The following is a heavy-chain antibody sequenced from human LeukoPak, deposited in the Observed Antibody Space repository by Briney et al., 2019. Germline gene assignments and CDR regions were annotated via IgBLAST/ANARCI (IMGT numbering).Heavy chain of an antibody. CDR1: GITFSSYA. CDR2: ISGSGGST. D-gene: IGHD1-26*01. CDR3: AKDNSRNSGSYLLDFDY. J-gene: IGHJ4*02. Sequence: GGSLRLSCAASGITFSSYAMSWVRQAPGKGLEWVSGISGSGGSTYYADSVKGRFTISRDNSKNTLYLQMNSLRAEDTAVYYCAKDNSRNSGSYLLDFDYWGQGTLVTVSS. V-gene: IGHV3-23*01.